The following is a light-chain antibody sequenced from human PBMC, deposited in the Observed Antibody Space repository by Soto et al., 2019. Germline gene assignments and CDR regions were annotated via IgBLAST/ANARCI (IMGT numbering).Light chain of an antibody. CDR3: GTWDSDSYV. Sequence: QSVLTQPPSVSAAPGQKVSISCSGSSSNIGNNDVCWYHQLPGTAPKVLIYGNNKRASGIPDRFSGSKSGTSATLGITGLQNGDEGDYYCGTWDSDSYVFGTGTKVTVL. CDR1: SSNIGNND. CDR2: GNN. V-gene: IGLV1-51*01. J-gene: IGLJ1*01.